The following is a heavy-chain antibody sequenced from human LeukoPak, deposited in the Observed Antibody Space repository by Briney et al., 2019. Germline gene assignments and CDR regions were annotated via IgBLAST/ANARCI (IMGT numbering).Heavy chain of an antibody. CDR3: ARDQGLVTTGAGVDY. D-gene: IGHD4-17*01. V-gene: IGHV4-38-2*02. Sequence: PSETLSLTCTVSGYSISSGYYWGWIRQPPGKGLEWIGSIYHSGSTYYNPSLKSRVTISVDTSKNQFPLKLSSVTAADTAVYYCARDQGLVTTGAGVDYWGQGTLVTVSS. CDR1: GYSISSGYY. CDR2: IYHSGST. J-gene: IGHJ4*02.